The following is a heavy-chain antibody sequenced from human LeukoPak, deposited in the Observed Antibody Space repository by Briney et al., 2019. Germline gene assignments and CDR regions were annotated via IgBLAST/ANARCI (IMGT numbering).Heavy chain of an antibody. D-gene: IGHD1-26*01. CDR1: GYTFTSYA. Sequence: GASVKVSCKASGYTFTSYAMHWVRQAPGQRLEWMGWINAGNGNTKYSQKFQGRVTITRDTSASTAYMELSSLRSEDTTVYYCARLVGATDRGLDYWGQGTLVTVSS. J-gene: IGHJ4*02. V-gene: IGHV1-3*01. CDR2: INAGNGNT. CDR3: ARLVGATDRGLDY.